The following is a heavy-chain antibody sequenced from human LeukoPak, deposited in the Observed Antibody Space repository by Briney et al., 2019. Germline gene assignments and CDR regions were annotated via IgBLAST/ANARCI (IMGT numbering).Heavy chain of an antibody. Sequence: GGSLRLSCAASGFTFSSSWMSWVRQAPGKGLEWVANIKQDGSEKYYVDSVKGRFTISRDNAKNSLYLQMNSLRVEDTAVYFCARVVPPLYYFDYWGQGTLVTVSS. V-gene: IGHV3-7*01. J-gene: IGHJ4*02. CDR1: GFTFSSSW. CDR3: ARVVPPLYYFDY. CDR2: IKQDGSEK.